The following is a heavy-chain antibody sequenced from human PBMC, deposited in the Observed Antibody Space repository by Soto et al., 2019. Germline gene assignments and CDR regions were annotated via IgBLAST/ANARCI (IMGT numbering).Heavy chain of an antibody. CDR1: GFTCDSYA. CDR3: AKDTVGGYSFWSGYYSDGLDV. J-gene: IGHJ3*01. V-gene: IGHV3-23*01. D-gene: IGHD3-3*01. CDR2: IRVSADGT. Sequence: EVKLLESGGGLAQPGGSLRLSCVGSGFTCDSYAISWVRQAPGERLQWIAAIRVSADGTDYAHSVRGRFTIARDNAQKTVHLQIDSLRVEDTAVYFCAKDTVGGYSFWSGYYSDGLDVWGQETLVTVS.